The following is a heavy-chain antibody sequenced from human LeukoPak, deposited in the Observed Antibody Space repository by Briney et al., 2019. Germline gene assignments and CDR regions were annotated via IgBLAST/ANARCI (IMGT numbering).Heavy chain of an antibody. CDR1: GFTFSSYA. V-gene: IGHV3-49*04. J-gene: IGHJ4*02. D-gene: IGHD1-26*01. CDR3: TKTFSGSYDFFDY. Sequence: GGSLRLSCAASGFTFSSYAMSWVRQAPGKGLEWVGFIRSKAYGGTTEYAASVKGRFTISRDDSKSIAYLQMNSLKTEDTAVYYCTKTFSGSYDFFDYWGQGTLVTVSS. CDR2: IRSKAYGGTT.